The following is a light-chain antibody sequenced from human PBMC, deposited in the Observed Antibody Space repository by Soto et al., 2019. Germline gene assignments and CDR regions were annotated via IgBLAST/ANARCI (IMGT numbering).Light chain of an antibody. Sequence: QSVLTQPASVSGSPGQSITISCTGTSSNVGSYNLVSWYQQQPGKAPKLLIYEGSKRPSGVSNRFSGSKSGNTASLTISGLQAEDEADYSCCSYAGSSTWVFGGGTQLTVL. J-gene: IGLJ3*02. CDR1: SSNVGSYNL. V-gene: IGLV2-23*01. CDR3: CSYAGSSTWV. CDR2: EGS.